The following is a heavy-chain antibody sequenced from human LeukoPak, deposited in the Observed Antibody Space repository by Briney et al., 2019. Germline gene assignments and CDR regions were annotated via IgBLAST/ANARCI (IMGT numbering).Heavy chain of an antibody. D-gene: IGHD1-26*01. CDR3: ARSGSHRFDY. J-gene: IGHJ4*02. CDR2: TCYRSKWYN. V-gene: IGHV6-1*01. Sequence: SQTLSLTCAISGDSVSSDSATWNWIRQSPSRGLEWLGRTCYRSKWYNDYAVSVKSRITINPDTSKNQFSLHLNSVTPEDTAVYYCARSGSHRFDYWGQGTLVTVSS. CDR1: GDSVSSDSAT.